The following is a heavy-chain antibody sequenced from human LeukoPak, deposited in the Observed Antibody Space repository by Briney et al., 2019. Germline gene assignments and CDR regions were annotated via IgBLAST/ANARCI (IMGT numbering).Heavy chain of an antibody. D-gene: IGHD3-3*01. Sequence: ASVTVSCMASGYTFTDYFMNWVRQAPGEGLEWMGWINPKSGGTDYAQKFQGRVTMTRDTSSSTAYMELSRLRFDDTFVYYCARGPRITIFGVVMANEAFDIWVRGRMLTVSS. J-gene: IGHJ3*02. V-gene: IGHV1-2*02. CDR3: ARGPRITIFGVVMANEAFDI. CDR2: INPKSGGT. CDR1: GYTFTDYF.